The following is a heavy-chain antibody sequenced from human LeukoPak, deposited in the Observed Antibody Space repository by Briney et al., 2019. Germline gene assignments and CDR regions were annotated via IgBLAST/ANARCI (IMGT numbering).Heavy chain of an antibody. V-gene: IGHV4-61*08. CDR1: GGSISSGADY. CDR2: IYYRGST. CDR3: ARGGDYGDLRYFDY. J-gene: IGHJ4*02. D-gene: IGHD4-17*01. Sequence: SQTLSLTCTVSGGSISSGADYWSWIRQPPGKELEWIGYIYYRGSTNYNPSLKSRVTFSVDTSKNQFSLKLNSVTAADTAVYYCARGGDYGDLRYFDYWGQGTLVTVSS.